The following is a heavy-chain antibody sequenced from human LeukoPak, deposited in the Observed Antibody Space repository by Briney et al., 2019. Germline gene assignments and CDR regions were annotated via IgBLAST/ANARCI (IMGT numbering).Heavy chain of an antibody. J-gene: IGHJ3*02. Sequence: ASVKVSCKASGYTFTNFHMHWVRQAPGQGLEWMGEINPSGGSTTTAQKFQGRVTMTRDTSTSTVYMELSSLRSEDTAVYYCARALYYYGSSGLLDIWGQGTVVTVSS. CDR2: INPSGGST. CDR1: GYTFTNFH. CDR3: ARALYYYGSSGLLDI. D-gene: IGHD3-22*01. V-gene: IGHV1-46*01.